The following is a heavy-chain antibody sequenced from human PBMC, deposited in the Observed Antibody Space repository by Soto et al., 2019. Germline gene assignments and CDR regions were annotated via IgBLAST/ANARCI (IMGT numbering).Heavy chain of an antibody. V-gene: IGHV1-69*13. D-gene: IGHD5-18*01. CDR3: ARDKDTAMATAYYYGMDV. Sequence: SVKVSCKASGGTFSSYAISWVRQAPGQGLEWMGGIIPIFGTANYAQKFQGRVTITADESTSTAYMELSSLRSEDTAVYYCARDKDTAMATAYYYGMDVWGQGTKVTVSS. J-gene: IGHJ6*02. CDR2: IIPIFGTA. CDR1: GGTFSSYA.